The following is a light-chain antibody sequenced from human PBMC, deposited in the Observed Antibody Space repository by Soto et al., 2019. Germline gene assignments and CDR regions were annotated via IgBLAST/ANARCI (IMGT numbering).Light chain of an antibody. CDR3: QQFSSYPLT. J-gene: IGKJ4*01. CDR2: DAS. Sequence: EILMTQSPATLSLSPGERATLSCRASQTVRNNYLAWYQQKPGQAPRLLIYDASSRATGIPDRFSGGVSGTDFTLTISRLEPEDFAVYYCQQFSSYPLTFGGGTKVDIK. V-gene: IGKV3-20*01. CDR1: QTVRNNY.